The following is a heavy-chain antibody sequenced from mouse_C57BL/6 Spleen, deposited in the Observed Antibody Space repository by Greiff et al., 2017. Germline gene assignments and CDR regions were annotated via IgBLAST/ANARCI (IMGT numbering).Heavy chain of an antibody. V-gene: IGHV1-76*01. J-gene: IGHJ3*01. CDR1: GYTFTDYY. D-gene: IGHD1-1*01. Sequence: VQLQQSGAELVRPGASVKLSCKASGYTFTDYYINWVKQRPGQGLEWIARIYPGSGNTYYNEKFKGKATLTAEKSSITAYMQLSSLTSEDSAVYFCARDYYGSIFAYWGQGTLVTVSA. CDR3: ARDYYGSIFAY. CDR2: IYPGSGNT.